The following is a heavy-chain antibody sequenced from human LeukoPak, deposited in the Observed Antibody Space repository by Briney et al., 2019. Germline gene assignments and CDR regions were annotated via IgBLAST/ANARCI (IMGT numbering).Heavy chain of an antibody. D-gene: IGHD3-9*01. V-gene: IGHV4-39*01. J-gene: IGHJ5*02. Sequence: SETLSLTCTVSGGSVTSSDYHWGWIRQPPGKGLEWIGSMSYGGNTDYNPSLKSRVTMSIDTSKNQFFLKLSSVTAADTAVYYCARRPYDILTGYPFAPWGQGTLVAVSS. CDR1: GGSVTSSDYH. CDR2: MSYGGNT. CDR3: ARRPYDILTGYPFAP.